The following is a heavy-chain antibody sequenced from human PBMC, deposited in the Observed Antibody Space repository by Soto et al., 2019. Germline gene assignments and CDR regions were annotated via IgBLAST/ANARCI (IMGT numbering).Heavy chain of an antibody. J-gene: IGHJ4*02. CDR1: GGTFSSYA. CDR2: IIPIFGTA. D-gene: IGHD5-18*01. V-gene: IGHV1-69*01. Sequence: QVQLVQSGAEVKKPGSSVKVSCKASGGTFSSYAISWVRQAPGQGLEWMGGIIPIFGTANYAQKFQGRVTITADESTSKAYMELSSLRSEDTAVYYCARGSYRWSDKAMDLFDYWGQGTLVTVSS. CDR3: ARGSYRWSDKAMDLFDY.